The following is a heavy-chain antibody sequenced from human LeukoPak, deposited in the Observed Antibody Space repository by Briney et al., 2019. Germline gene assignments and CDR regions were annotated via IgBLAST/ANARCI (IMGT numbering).Heavy chain of an antibody. V-gene: IGHV1-18*01. CDR3: ARDPPRIVVVVAATNYYGMDV. D-gene: IGHD2-15*01. CDR2: ISAYNGNT. Sequence: ASVKVSCKASGYTFTSYGISWVRQAPGQGLEWMGWISAYNGNTNYAQKLQGRVTMTTDTSTSTAYMELRSLRSDDTAVYYCARDPPRIVVVVAATNYYGMDVWGQGTTVTISS. J-gene: IGHJ6*02. CDR1: GYTFTSYG.